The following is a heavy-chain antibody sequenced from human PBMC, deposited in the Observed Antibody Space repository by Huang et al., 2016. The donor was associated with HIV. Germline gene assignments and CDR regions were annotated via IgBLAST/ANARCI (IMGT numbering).Heavy chain of an antibody. Sequence: QVQLVQSGAEVKKPGASVKVSCKVSGYTLTELSMPWVRQAPGKGLDGMGGVDPEDGKTIYAQKFQGRVTMTEDTSTDKAYMELSSLRSEDTAVYYCATVYRRFRNHDSGDYYFDYWDQGTLVTVSS. CDR2: VDPEDGKT. J-gene: IGHJ4*02. D-gene: IGHD3-22*01. V-gene: IGHV1-24*01. CDR3: ATVYRRFRNHDSGDYYFDY. CDR1: GYTLTELS.